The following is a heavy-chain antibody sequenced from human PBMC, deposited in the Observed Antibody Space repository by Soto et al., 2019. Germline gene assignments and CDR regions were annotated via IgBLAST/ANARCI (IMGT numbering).Heavy chain of an antibody. J-gene: IGHJ3*01. CDR2: LNGDASTA. CDR3: ALMSSRSDVLDV. V-gene: IGHV3-74*01. Sequence: EVQLVESGGGLVQPGGSLRLSCSASGFTFSTYWMEWVRQAPGKGLLWVSSLNGDASTANYADSVKGRFTIARDNAKNTLYLQMNSLRAEDTAMYYCALMSSRSDVLDVWGQGTMVAVSS. D-gene: IGHD6-19*01. CDR1: GFTFSTYW.